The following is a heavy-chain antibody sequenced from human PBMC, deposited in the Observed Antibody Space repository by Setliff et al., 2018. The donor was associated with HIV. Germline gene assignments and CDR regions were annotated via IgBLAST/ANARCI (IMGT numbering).Heavy chain of an antibody. CDR3: ARAGYYYYMDV. J-gene: IGHJ6*03. CDR1: GGSISSYY. CDR2: IYSTGNT. V-gene: IGHV4-4*07. Sequence: PSETLSLTCTVSGGSISSYYWSWIRQPAGKGLEWIGHIYSTGNTNYNSSLKSRVSISIDTSKSHFSLKVSSVTAADTAVYYCARAGYYYYMDVWGKGTTVTVSS.